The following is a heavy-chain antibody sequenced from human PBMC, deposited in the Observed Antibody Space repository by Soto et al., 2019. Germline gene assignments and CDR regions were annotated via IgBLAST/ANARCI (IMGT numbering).Heavy chain of an antibody. CDR3: ARNTKDLYCSSTSCYDYYYYMDV. D-gene: IGHD2-2*01. CDR1: GYTFTSYA. J-gene: IGHJ6*03. CDR2: INAGNGNT. Sequence: QVQLVQSGAEVKKPGASVKVSCKASGYTFTSYAMHWVRQAPGQRLEWMGWINAGNGNTKYSQKFQGRVTITRDTSASTADMELSSLRSEDTAVYYCARNTKDLYCSSTSCYDYYYYMDVWGKGTTVTVSS. V-gene: IGHV1-3*01.